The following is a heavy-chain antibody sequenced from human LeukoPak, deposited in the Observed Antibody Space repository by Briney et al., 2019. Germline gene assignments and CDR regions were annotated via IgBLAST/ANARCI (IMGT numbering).Heavy chain of an antibody. CDR3: ARFGHGQYGSGSSLNWFDP. CDR1: GGTFSSYA. J-gene: IGHJ5*02. CDR2: IIPSFGTA. V-gene: IGHV1-69*01. D-gene: IGHD3-10*01. Sequence: RASVKVSCKASGGTFSSYAISWVRQAPGQGLEWMGGIIPSFGTANYAQKFQGRVTITADESTSTAYMELSSLRSEDTAVYYCARFGHGQYGSGSSLNWFDPWGQGTLVTVSS.